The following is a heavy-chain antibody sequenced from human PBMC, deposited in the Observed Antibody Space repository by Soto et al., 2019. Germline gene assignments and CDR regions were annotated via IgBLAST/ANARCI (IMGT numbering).Heavy chain of an antibody. CDR1: GFTFSSYG. CDR2: ISYYGSNK. CDR3: AKDQTPPTRRYYYGMDV. Sequence: GGSLRLSCAASGFTFSSYGMHWVRQAPGKGLEWVAVISYYGSNKYYADSVKGRFTISRDNSKNTLYLQMNSLRAEDTAVYYCAKDQTPPTRRYYYGMDVWGQGTTVTVSS. J-gene: IGHJ6*02. V-gene: IGHV3-30*18.